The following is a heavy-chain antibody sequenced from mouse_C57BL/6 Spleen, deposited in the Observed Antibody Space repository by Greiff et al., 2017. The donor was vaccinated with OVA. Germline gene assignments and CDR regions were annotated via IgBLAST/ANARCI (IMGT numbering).Heavy chain of an antibody. V-gene: IGHV1-82*01. CDR2: IYPGDGDT. J-gene: IGHJ3*01. D-gene: IGHD6-2*01. CDR3: ARPLSGAWFAY. CDR1: GYAFSSSW. Sequence: VQLQQSGPELVKPGDSVKISCKASGYAFSSSWMNWVKQRPGKGLEWIGRIYPGDGDTNYNGKFKGKATLTADKSFSTAYMQLSSLTSEDSAVYFCARPLSGAWFAYWGQGTLVTVSA.